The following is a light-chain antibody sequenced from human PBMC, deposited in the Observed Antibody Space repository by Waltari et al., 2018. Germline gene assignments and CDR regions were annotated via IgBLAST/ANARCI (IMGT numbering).Light chain of an antibody. CDR1: SLRSYY. CDR2: GKN. J-gene: IGLJ2*01. Sequence: SSELTQDPAVSVALGQTVRITCQGDSLRSYYASWYQQKPGQAPVLVIYGKNNRPSGIPDRFAGSSSGNTASLTITGAQAEDEAEDVGVYYCMQGGRSSLSFGGGTK. CDR3: VYYCMQGGRSSLS. V-gene: IGLV3-19*01.